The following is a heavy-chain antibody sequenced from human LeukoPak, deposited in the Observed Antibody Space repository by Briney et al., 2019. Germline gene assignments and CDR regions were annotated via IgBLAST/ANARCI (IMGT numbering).Heavy chain of an antibody. D-gene: IGHD1-14*01. CDR3: ARGGCPPDALGDAFDI. Sequence: GGSLRLSCAASGFTFSRYWMRWVRQAPGKGLVRVSRINSGGSSTINADSVKGRFTISRDNAKNTLYLQMNSLRVEDTAVDFWARGGCPPDALGDAFDIWGQGTMVTVSS. V-gene: IGHV3-74*01. CDR2: INSGGSST. J-gene: IGHJ3*02. CDR1: GFTFSRYW.